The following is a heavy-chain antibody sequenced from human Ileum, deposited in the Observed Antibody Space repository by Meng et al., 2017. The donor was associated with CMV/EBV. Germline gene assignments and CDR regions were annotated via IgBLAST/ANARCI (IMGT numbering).Heavy chain of an antibody. V-gene: IGHV3-30*02. D-gene: IGHD2-8*01. CDR1: GFIFSNYG. Sequence: GESLKISCAPSGFIFSNYGMHWVRQAPGKGLEWLTFIKFDDSTKYYADSVKGRFTISRDNSKNTLYLHMNSLRTDDTAVYYCTRDHRPIAPPGVPFYYYYGMDVWGQGTTVTVSS. CDR2: IKFDDSTK. J-gene: IGHJ6*02. CDR3: TRDHRPIAPPGVPFYYYYGMDV.